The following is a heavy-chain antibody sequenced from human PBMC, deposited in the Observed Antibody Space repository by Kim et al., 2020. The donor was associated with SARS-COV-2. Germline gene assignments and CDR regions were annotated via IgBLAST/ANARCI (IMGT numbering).Heavy chain of an antibody. J-gene: IGHJ4*02. V-gene: IGHV4-39*07. CDR3: ARDSRGVVAY. Sequence: STYSHPSLKSRVTISVDTSKNQFSLKLSSVTAADTAVYYCARDSRGVVAYWGQGTLVTVSS. CDR2: ST. D-gene: IGHD2-15*01.